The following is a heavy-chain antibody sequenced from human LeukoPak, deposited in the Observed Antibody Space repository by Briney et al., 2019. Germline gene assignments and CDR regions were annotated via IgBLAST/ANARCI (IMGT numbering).Heavy chain of an antibody. Sequence: PGGSLRLSCAASGFTFRTYSMKWVRQAPGKGLEWVSAISGSGGSTYYADSVKGRFTISRDNSKNTLYLQMNSLRAEDTALYYCAKSSYYDTSGYYREYYFDYWGQGALVTVSS. CDR2: ISGSGGST. V-gene: IGHV3-23*01. CDR3: AKSSYYDTSGYYREYYFDY. CDR1: GFTFRTYS. J-gene: IGHJ4*02. D-gene: IGHD3-22*01.